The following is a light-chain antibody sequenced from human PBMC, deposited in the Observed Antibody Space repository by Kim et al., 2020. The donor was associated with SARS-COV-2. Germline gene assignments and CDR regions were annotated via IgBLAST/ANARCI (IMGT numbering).Light chain of an antibody. CDR2: YDD. V-gene: IGLV1-36*01. Sequence: QSVLTQPPSVSEAPRQRVTISCSGSSSNIGTNAVNWYQQFPGKAPKLLIYYDDMLPSGVSDRFSGSKSGASASLAISGLQSEDEADYYCAAWDDSLNGYVFGSGTKVTVL. J-gene: IGLJ1*01. CDR3: AAWDDSLNGYV. CDR1: SSNIGTNA.